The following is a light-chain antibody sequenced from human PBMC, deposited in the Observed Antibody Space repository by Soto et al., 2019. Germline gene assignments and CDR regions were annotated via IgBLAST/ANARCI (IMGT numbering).Light chain of an antibody. V-gene: IGKV2-28*01. CDR2: LGS. Sequence: DIVMTQSPLSLPVTPGEPASISCRSSQSLLHSNGYNYLDWYLQKPGQSPQLLIYLGSNRASGVPDRFSGSGSGTEFTLTIGSLQPDDFATYFCQQYYNYSTFGQGTKVDIK. CDR1: QSLLHSNGYNY. CDR3: QQYYNYST. J-gene: IGKJ1*01.